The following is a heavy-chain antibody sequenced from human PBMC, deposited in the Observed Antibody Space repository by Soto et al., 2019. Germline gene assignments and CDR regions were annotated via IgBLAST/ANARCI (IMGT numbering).Heavy chain of an antibody. CDR1: GGTFSSYT. CDR2: IIPILGIA. D-gene: IGHD3-10*01. J-gene: IGHJ5*02. V-gene: IGHV1-69*02. CDR3: ARADGSGTPVWFDP. Sequence: QVQLVQSGAEVKKPGSSVKVSCKASGGTFSSYTISWVRQAPGQVLEWMGRIIPILGIANYAQKFQGRVTITADKSTSTAYMELSSLRSEDTAVYYCARADGSGTPVWFDPWGQGTLVTVSS.